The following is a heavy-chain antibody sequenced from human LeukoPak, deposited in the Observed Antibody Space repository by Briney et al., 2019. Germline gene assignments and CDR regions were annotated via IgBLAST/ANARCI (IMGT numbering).Heavy chain of an antibody. CDR3: ARYSLAEAGALDS. Sequence: SETLSLTCSISGDSVSSNIAAWHWIRQSPSRGLEWLGRTYYRSKWYYDYALSVKSRISINPDTSKNQFSLQLNSVTPEDTAIYYCARYSLAEAGALDSWGQGTLVTVSS. D-gene: IGHD6-19*01. CDR2: TYYRSKWYY. J-gene: IGHJ4*02. V-gene: IGHV6-1*01. CDR1: GDSVSSNIAA.